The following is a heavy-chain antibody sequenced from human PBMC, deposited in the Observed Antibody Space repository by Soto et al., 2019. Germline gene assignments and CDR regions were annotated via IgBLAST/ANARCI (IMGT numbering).Heavy chain of an antibody. D-gene: IGHD6-13*01. Sequence: PGGSLRLSCAASGFTFGDWWMHWVRQAPGKGLVWVSRIKGDGSRTNFADFVKGRFTVSRDNAKNTVYLQVNSLTVEDTAVYYCAKDLHDAAADYWGQGTLVTVSS. V-gene: IGHV3-74*01. CDR3: AKDLHDAAADY. CDR1: GFTFGDWW. J-gene: IGHJ4*02. CDR2: IKGDGSRT.